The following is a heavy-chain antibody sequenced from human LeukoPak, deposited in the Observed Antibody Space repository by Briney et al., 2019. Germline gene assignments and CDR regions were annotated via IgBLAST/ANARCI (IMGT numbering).Heavy chain of an antibody. CDR2: INHSGST. V-gene: IGHV4-34*01. Sequence: SETLSLTCTVSGGSISSYYWSWIRQPPGKGLEWIGEINHSGSTNYNPSLKSRVTISVDTSKNQFSLKLSSVTAADTAVYYCARLRGNYGSGSYAVNFDYWGQGTLVTVSS. D-gene: IGHD3-10*01. J-gene: IGHJ4*02. CDR1: GGSISSYY. CDR3: ARLRGNYGSGSYAVNFDY.